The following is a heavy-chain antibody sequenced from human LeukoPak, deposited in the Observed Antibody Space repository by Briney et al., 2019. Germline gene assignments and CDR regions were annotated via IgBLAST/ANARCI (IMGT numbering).Heavy chain of an antibody. CDR1: GGSISSSSYY. Sequence: SETLSLTCTVSGGSISSSSYYWGWIRQPPGKGLEWIGSIYYSGTTNYNPSLKSRVTISKDRSQNQLSLILSSVTAADTAVYYCARAGVGMGWFDPWGQGTLVTVSS. CDR2: IYYSGTT. D-gene: IGHD1-26*01. V-gene: IGHV4-39*07. J-gene: IGHJ5*02. CDR3: ARAGVGMGWFDP.